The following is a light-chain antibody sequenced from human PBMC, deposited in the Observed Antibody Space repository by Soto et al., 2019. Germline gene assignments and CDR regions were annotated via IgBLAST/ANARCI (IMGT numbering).Light chain of an antibody. CDR3: QQYCSSPLT. J-gene: IGKJ4*01. CDR1: QSVSSSY. CDR2: GAS. Sequence: EIVLTQSPGTLSLSPGERATLSCRASQSVSSSYLAWYQHKPGQTPRLLIYGASSRATGIPDRFSGSASETDFTLTISRLEPEDFAVDYCQQYCSSPLTFGGGTKVEIK. V-gene: IGKV3-20*01.